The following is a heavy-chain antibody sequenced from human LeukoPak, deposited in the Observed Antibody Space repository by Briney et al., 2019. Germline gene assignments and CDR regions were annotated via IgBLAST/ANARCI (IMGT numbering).Heavy chain of an antibody. CDR3: ARHVRYFDWSPHYYFDY. CDR1: GGSISSGSYY. V-gene: IGHV4-39*01. D-gene: IGHD3-9*01. Sequence: NPSETLSLTCTVSGGSISSGSYYWSWIRQPPGKGLEWIGEVNHSGSTNYNPSLKSRVTISVDTSKNQFSLKLSSVTAADTAVYYCARHVRYFDWSPHYYFDYWGQGTLVTVSS. CDR2: VNHSGST. J-gene: IGHJ4*02.